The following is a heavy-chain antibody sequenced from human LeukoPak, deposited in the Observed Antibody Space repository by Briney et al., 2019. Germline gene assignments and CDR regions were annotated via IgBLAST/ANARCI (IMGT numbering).Heavy chain of an antibody. J-gene: IGHJ3*02. D-gene: IGHD3-10*01. CDR2: IIPIFGTA. CDR3: AKEGDYYGSGSYRDGFDI. CDR1: GGTFSSYA. V-gene: IGHV1-69*13. Sequence: ASVKVSCKASGGTFSSYAISWVRQAPGQGLEWMGGIIPIFGTANYAQKFQGRVTITADESTSTAYMELSSLRPEDTAVYYCAKEGDYYGSGSYRDGFDIWGQGTRATVSS.